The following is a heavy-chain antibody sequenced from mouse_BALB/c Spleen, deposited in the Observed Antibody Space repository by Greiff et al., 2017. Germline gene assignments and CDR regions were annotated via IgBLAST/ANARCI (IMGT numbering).Heavy chain of an antibody. D-gene: IGHD2-1*01. Sequence: QVHVKQPGAELVKPGASVKLSCKASGYTFTSYWMHWVKQRPGQGLEWIGEINPSNGRTNYNEKFKSKATLTVDKSSSTAYMQLSSLTSEDSAVYYCAGGGYYGNYWFAYWGQGTLVTVSA. V-gene: IGHV1S81*02. CDR2: INPSNGRT. J-gene: IGHJ3*01. CDR1: GYTFTSYW. CDR3: AGGGYYGNYWFAY.